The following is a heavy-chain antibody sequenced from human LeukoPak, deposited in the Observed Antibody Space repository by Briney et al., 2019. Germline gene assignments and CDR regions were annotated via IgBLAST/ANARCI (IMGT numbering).Heavy chain of an antibody. V-gene: IGHV1-18*01. CDR3: HTYYYDSSGYSIDY. CDR1: GYTFTSYG. CDR2: ISAYNGNT. D-gene: IGHD3-22*01. J-gene: IGHJ4*02. Sequence: ASVTVSCKASGYTFTSYGISWVRQAPGQGLECMGLISAYNGNTNYAQKLQGRVTMTTDTSTSTAYMELRSLRSDDTAVYYCHTYYYDSSGYSIDYWGQGTLVTVSS.